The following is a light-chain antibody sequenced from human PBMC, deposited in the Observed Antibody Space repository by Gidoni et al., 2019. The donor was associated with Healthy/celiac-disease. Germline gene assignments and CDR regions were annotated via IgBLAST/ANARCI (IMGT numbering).Light chain of an antibody. CDR3: QQYNNWPF. CDR1: QSVSSN. CDR2: GAS. J-gene: IGKJ2*01. Sequence: EIVMTQSPATLSVSPGERATLSCRASQSVSSNLAWYQQKPGQAPRLLIYGASTRATGIPARFSGSGSGTEFTLTNSSLQSEDFAVYYCQQYNNWPFFXQXTKLEIK. V-gene: IGKV3-15*01.